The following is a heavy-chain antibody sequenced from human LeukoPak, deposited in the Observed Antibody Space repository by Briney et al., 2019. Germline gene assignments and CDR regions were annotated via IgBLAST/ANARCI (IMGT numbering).Heavy chain of an antibody. CDR1: DHSISSGYY. Sequence: SETLSLTCAVSDHSISSGYYWGWIRQPPGKGLEWIGSIYYSGSTYYNPSLKSRVTISVDTSKNKFSLKLTSVTAADTAVYYCARHPLAVVPAAKLGFYMDVWGKGTTVTVSS. CDR3: ARHPLAVVPAAKLGFYMDV. D-gene: IGHD2-2*01. V-gene: IGHV4-38-2*01. CDR2: IYYSGST. J-gene: IGHJ6*03.